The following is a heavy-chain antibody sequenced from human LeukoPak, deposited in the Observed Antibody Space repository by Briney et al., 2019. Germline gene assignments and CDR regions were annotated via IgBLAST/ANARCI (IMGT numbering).Heavy chain of an antibody. CDR1: GFTFSGSA. D-gene: IGHD2-2*01. CDR2: IRSKANSYAT. J-gene: IGHJ6*03. V-gene: IGHV3-73*01. CDR3: TIVVVPAALTYYMDV. Sequence: GGPLRLSCAASGFTFSGSAMLWVGQASGKGLERVGRIRSKANSYATAYAASVKGRFTISRDDSKNTAYLQMNSLKTEDTAVYYCTIVVVPAALTYYMDVWGKGTTVTVSS.